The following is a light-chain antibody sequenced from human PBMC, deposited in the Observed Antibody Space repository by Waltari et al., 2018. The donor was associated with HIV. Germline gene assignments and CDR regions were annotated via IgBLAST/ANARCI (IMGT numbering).Light chain of an antibody. CDR3: AVWDDNVNGL. Sequence: QSVLIQPPSVSGTPGQRVTISCSGRRSNIGSNDVTWYQQLPGTAPKLLIYSNNRRPSGVPERFSGSKSGTSASQAISGLQSEDEGDYYCAVWDDNVNGLFGGGTKVTV. CDR1: RSNIGSND. CDR2: SNN. V-gene: IGLV1-44*01. J-gene: IGLJ2*01.